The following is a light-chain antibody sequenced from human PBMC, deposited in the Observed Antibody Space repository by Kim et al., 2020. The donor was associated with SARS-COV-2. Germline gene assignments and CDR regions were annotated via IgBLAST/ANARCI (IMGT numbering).Light chain of an antibody. CDR3: QQYYSTPQT. CDR1: QSVLYSSENY. Sequence: ERATINCKSSQSVLYSSENYLAWYQQKPGQPPKLLIYWASTRESGVPDRFSGSGSGTDFTLTISSLQAEDVAVYYCQQYYSTPQTFGQGTKVDIK. V-gene: IGKV4-1*01. CDR2: WAS. J-gene: IGKJ1*01.